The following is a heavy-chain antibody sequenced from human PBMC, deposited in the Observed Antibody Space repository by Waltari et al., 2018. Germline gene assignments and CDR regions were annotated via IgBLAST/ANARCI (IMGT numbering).Heavy chain of an antibody. CDR1: GYTLTDLS. CDR3: ATEDLENVGGRTYAAFHI. Sequence: QVQLVQSGAEVKKPGASVTVSCKVSGYTLTDLSIHWVRQAPGKGLEWMGGFDSEDGETNFEQKFQGRFTLTEDTSTETAYLELSSLRSEDTAVYYCATEDLENVGGRTYAAFHIWGQGTMVTVSS. V-gene: IGHV1-24*01. J-gene: IGHJ3*02. CDR2: FDSEDGET. D-gene: IGHD3-16*01.